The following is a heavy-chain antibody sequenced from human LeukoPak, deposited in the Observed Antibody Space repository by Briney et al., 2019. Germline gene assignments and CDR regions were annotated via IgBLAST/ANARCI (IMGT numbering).Heavy chain of an antibody. CDR2: IYSGGST. Sequence: GGSLRLSCAASGFTVSSNYMSWVRQAPGKGLEWVSVIYSGGSTYYADSVKGRFTISRDNSKNTLYLQMNSLRAEDTAVYYCAREDYVSSGYYSDYWGQGTLVTVSS. CDR1: GFTVSSNY. D-gene: IGHD3-22*01. V-gene: IGHV3-53*01. CDR3: AREDYVSSGYYSDY. J-gene: IGHJ4*02.